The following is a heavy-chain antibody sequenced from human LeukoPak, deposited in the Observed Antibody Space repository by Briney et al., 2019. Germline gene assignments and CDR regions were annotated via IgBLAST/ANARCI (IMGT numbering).Heavy chain of an antibody. Sequence: SETLSLTCTVSGGSISSSSYYWGWIRQPPGKGLEWIGSIYYSGSTYYNPSLKSRVTISVDTSKNQFSLKLSSVTAADTAVYYCAREGRYEIAFDIWGQGTMVTVSS. CDR1: GGSISSSSYY. D-gene: IGHD3-3*01. CDR2: IYYSGST. J-gene: IGHJ3*02. CDR3: AREGRYEIAFDI. V-gene: IGHV4-39*07.